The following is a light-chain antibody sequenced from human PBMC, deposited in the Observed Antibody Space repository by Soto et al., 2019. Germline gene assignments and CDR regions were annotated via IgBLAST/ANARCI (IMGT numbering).Light chain of an antibody. CDR1: QSVSNNY. Sequence: EIVLTQSPGTLSLSPVERATLSCRASQSVSNNYLAWYQQKPGQAPRLLIYGASNRATGIPDRFSGSGSGTDFTLTISRLEPEDFAVYYCQQYDKWPRTFGQGTKVDIK. V-gene: IGKV3-20*01. CDR2: GAS. CDR3: QQYDKWPRT. J-gene: IGKJ1*01.